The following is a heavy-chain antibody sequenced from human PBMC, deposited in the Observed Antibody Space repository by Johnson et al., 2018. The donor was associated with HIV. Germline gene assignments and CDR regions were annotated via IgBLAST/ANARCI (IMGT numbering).Heavy chain of an antibody. J-gene: IGHJ3*02. Sequence: VESGGAVVQPGGSLRLSCGASGFTVTSNYMSWVRQAPGKGLEWVSGINWNGGSTGYADSVKGRFTISRDNAKNSLYLQMNSLRAEDTALYYCARDSMVQGVMWAFDIWGQGTMVTVSS. CDR1: GFTVTSNY. CDR3: ARDSMVQGVMWAFDI. CDR2: INWNGGST. D-gene: IGHD3-10*01. V-gene: IGHV3-20*04.